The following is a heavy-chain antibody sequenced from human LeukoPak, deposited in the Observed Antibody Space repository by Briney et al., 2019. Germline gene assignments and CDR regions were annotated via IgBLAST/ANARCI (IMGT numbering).Heavy chain of an antibody. CDR2: ISSSSTYI. V-gene: IGHV3-21*01. CDR3: ARDGCCSGGSCYCPNDY. CDR1: GFTFSTYS. D-gene: IGHD2-15*01. Sequence: GGSLRLSCAASGFTFSTYSMNWVRQAPGKGLEWVSAISSSSTYIYYADSVKGRFTISRDNAKNSLYLQMNSLRAEDTAVYYCARDGCCSGGSCYCPNDYWGQGTLVTVSS. J-gene: IGHJ4*02.